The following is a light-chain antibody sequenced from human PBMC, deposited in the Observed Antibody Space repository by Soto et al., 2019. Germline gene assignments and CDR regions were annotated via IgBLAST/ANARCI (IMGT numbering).Light chain of an antibody. J-gene: IGKJ2*01. CDR1: QSILYNSNNKNY. CDR2: WTS. Sequence: DIVMTQSPDSLAVFLGERATINCKSSQSILYNSNNKNYLAWYQQKPGQPPKLLIYWTSTRESGVPDRFSGSGSGTDFTLTISSLQAEDVAVYYCQQYSITPYTFGQGTKLEIK. V-gene: IGKV4-1*01. CDR3: QQYSITPYT.